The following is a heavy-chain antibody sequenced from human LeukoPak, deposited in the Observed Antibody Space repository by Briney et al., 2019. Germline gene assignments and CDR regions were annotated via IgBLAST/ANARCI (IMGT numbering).Heavy chain of an antibody. V-gene: IGHV3-23*01. J-gene: IGHJ4*02. CDR3: AKPITIFGVVTINHGFDY. CDR2: VSGTGDDT. CDR1: GFSFRDFA. D-gene: IGHD3-3*01. Sequence: PGGSLRLSCAASGFSFRDFAMTWVRQAPGKGLEWVSTVSGTGDDTYYSDTVKGRFTMSRDNSENTLDLQMNSLRAEDTAVYYCAKPITIFGVVTINHGFDYWGQGTLVTVSS.